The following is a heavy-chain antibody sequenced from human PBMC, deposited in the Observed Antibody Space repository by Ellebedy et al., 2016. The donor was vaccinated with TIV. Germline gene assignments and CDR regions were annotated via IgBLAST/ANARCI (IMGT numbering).Heavy chain of an antibody. D-gene: IGHD1-1*01. CDR1: GGSISSPSYY. J-gene: IGHJ4*02. CDR3: ARHHTVERGAIDY. Sequence: MPSETLSLTCTVSGGSISSPSYYWGWIRQPPGKGLEWIGSIYYSGSTYYYPSLKSRVTMSIETSKNQFSLKLSSVTAADTAVYYCARHHTVERGAIDYWGQGTLVTVSS. CDR2: IYYSGST. V-gene: IGHV4-39*01.